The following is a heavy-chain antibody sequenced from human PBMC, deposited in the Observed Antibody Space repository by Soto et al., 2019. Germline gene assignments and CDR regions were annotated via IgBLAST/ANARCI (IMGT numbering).Heavy chain of an antibody. D-gene: IGHD3-9*01. CDR3: ARVDLTGSRPSANDAFDI. J-gene: IGHJ3*02. CDR2: IYPGDSDT. V-gene: IGHV5-51*01. CDR1: GYKVSTWHNFTSYW. Sequence: GESLKISCMGSGYKVSTWHNFTSYWIAWVRQMPGEGLEWMGIIYPGDSDTRYSPSFQGQVTISADKSISTAYLQWSSLKASDTAMYYCARVDLTGSRPSANDAFDIWGQGTMVTVSS.